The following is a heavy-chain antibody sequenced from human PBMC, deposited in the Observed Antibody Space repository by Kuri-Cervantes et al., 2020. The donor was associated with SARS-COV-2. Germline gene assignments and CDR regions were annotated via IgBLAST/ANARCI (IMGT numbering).Heavy chain of an antibody. CDR1: GVSFSGYY. D-gene: IGHD2-2*01. Sequence: SQTLSLTCAVHGVSFSGYYWSWIRQPPGKGLEWIGEINHSGSTNYNPSLKSRVTISVDTSKNQFPLKLSSVTAADMAVYYCARDPGYSSTSHYYYYYVKDVWGQGTTVTVSS. CDR3: ARDPGYSSTSHYYYYYVKDV. V-gene: IGHV4-34*01. CDR2: INHSGST. J-gene: IGHJ6*02.